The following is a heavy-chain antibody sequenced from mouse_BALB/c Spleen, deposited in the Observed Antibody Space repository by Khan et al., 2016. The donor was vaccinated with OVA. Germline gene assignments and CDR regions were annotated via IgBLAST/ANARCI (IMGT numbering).Heavy chain of an antibody. D-gene: IGHD2-2*01. CDR2: ISSGGHYT. CDR1: GFTFSSFA. Sequence: EVELVESGGGVVKPGGSLKLSCSATGFTFSSFAMSWVRQTPEKRLEWVATISSGGHYTFYPDSVKGRFTISRDNARNTLYLQMSSLRSEDTAMYSCARILVDYYAMDYWGQGTSVTVSS. V-gene: IGHV5-9-3*01. J-gene: IGHJ4*01. CDR3: ARILVDYYAMDY.